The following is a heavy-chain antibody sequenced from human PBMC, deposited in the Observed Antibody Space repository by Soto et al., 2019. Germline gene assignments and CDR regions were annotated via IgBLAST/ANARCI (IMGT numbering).Heavy chain of an antibody. CDR1: GGSVSSGSYY. D-gene: IGHD1-26*01. J-gene: IGHJ4*02. Sequence: PSETLSLTCTVSGGSVSSGSYYWSWIRQPPGKGLEWIGYIYYSGSTNYNPSLKSRVTISVDTSKNQFSLKLSSVTAAGTAVYYCAREPLGATFDYWGQGTLVTVSS. V-gene: IGHV4-61*01. CDR3: AREPLGATFDY. CDR2: IYYSGST.